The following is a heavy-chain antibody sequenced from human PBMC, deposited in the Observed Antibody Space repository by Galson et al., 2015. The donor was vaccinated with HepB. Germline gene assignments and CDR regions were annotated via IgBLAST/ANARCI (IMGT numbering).Heavy chain of an antibody. CDR2: IYYSGST. CDR1: GGSISSYY. J-gene: IGHJ4*02. V-gene: IGHV4-59*08. Sequence: SETLSLTCTVSGGSISSYYWSWIRQPPGKGLEWIGYIYYSGSTNYNPSLKSRVTISVDTSKNQFSLKLSSVTAADTAVYYCASGGVSSHYFDYWGQGTLVTVSS. CDR3: ASGGVSSHYFDY. D-gene: IGHD3-16*01.